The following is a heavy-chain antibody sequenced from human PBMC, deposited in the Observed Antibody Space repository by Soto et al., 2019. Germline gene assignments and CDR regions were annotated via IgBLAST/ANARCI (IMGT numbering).Heavy chain of an antibody. J-gene: IGHJ5*02. D-gene: IGHD3-3*01. Sequence: PEDLSLTYSVSGGAISSCYWPGIRQPAGKRLEWIGRIYSSGSTKYNPSLQSRVTMSLDTSKNQFSLRLTSVTAADTAVFYCARGQRFSDWFAPWGQGPSVSVS. CDR1: GGAISSCY. CDR2: IYSSGST. V-gene: IGHV4-4*07. CDR3: ARGQRFSDWFAP.